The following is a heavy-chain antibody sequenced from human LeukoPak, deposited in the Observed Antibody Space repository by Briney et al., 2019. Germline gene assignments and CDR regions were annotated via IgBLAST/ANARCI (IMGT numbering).Heavy chain of an antibody. V-gene: IGHV1-46*04. D-gene: IGHD6-13*01. CDR3: AREAVAGTGAD. CDR1: GYIFTSYH. J-gene: IGHJ4*02. Sequence: ASVKVSCKASGYIFTSYHMLWVRQAPGQGIEWMGIINPSGGGARYAQKLQGRITMTRDTSTSTVYMELSSLRPDDTAVYYCAREAVAGTGADWGQGTLVTVSS. CDR2: INPSGGGA.